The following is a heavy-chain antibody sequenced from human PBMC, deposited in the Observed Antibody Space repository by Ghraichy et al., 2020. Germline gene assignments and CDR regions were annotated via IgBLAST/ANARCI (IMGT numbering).Heavy chain of an antibody. J-gene: IGHJ4*02. Sequence: GESLNISCAASGFTFSSYAMSWVRQAPGKGLEWVSAISGSGGSTYYADSVKGRFTISRDNSKNTLYLQMNSLRAEYTAVYYCAKDGGEDCSSTSCYGIGYYFDYWGQGTLVTVSS. CDR3: AKDGGEDCSSTSCYGIGYYFDY. D-gene: IGHD2-2*01. CDR2: ISGSGGST. V-gene: IGHV3-23*01. CDR1: GFTFSSYA.